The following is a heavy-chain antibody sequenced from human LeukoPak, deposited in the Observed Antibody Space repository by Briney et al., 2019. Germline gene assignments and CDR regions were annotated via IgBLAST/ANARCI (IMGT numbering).Heavy chain of an antibody. CDR3: AKGDRYSSSWFIGSIHY. D-gene: IGHD6-13*01. Sequence: GGSLRLSCAASGFTFSSYAMSWVRQAPGKGLEWVSAISGSGGSTYYADSVKGRFTISRDNSKNTLYLKMNSLRAEDTAVYYCAKGDRYSSSWFIGSIHYWGQGTLVTVSS. V-gene: IGHV3-23*01. CDR1: GFTFSSYA. J-gene: IGHJ4*02. CDR2: ISGSGGST.